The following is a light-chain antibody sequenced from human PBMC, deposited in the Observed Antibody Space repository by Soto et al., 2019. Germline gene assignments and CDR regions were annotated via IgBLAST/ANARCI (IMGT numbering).Light chain of an antibody. J-gene: IGLJ3*02. CDR3: AVWDDNLTGVV. CDR1: SSNIGSNT. V-gene: IGLV1-44*01. Sequence: QSVLTQPPSASGTPGQRVTISCSGSSSNIGSNTVTWYQQFPGTAPKILIYSNNQRPSGVPDRLSGSKSGTSASLAISGLQSEDEAVYYCAVWDDNLTGVVSGGGTQLTVL. CDR2: SNN.